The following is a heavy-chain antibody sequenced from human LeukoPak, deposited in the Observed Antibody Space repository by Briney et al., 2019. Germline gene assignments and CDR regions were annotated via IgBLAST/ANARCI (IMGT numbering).Heavy chain of an antibody. CDR1: GFTSSSYA. V-gene: IGHV3-23*01. D-gene: IGHD6-13*01. J-gene: IGHJ1*01. CDR3: AKDPPVDSSSWYSLTYFQH. CDR2: ISGSGGST. Sequence: GGSLRLSCAASGFTSSSYAMSWVRQAPGKGLEWVSAISGSGGSTYYADSVKGRFTISRDNSKNTLYLQMNSLRAEDTAVYYFAKDPPVDSSSWYSLTYFQHWGQGTLVTVSS.